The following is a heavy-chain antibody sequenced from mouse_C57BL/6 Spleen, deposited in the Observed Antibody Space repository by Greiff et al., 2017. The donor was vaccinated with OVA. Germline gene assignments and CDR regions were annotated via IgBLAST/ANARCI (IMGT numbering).Heavy chain of an antibody. D-gene: IGHD4-1*01. Sequence: LQESGPELVKPGASVKISCKASGYAFSSSWMNWVKQRPGKGLEWIGRIYPGDGDTNYNGKFKGKATLTADKSSSTAYMQLSSLTSEDSAVYFCARSRNWDVEDYWGQGTTLTVSS. CDR1: GYAFSSSW. CDR3: ARSRNWDVEDY. V-gene: IGHV1-82*01. CDR2: IYPGDGDT. J-gene: IGHJ2*01.